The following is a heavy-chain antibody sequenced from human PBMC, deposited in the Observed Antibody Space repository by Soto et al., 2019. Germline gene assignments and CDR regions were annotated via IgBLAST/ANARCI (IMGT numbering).Heavy chain of an antibody. V-gene: IGHV3-30-3*01. Sequence: QVQLEESGGGVVQPGRSLRLSCAASGFTISRYDMHWVRQAPGKGLEWVAAISYDGSNKYFADSVKGRFTISRDNSKNTLYLQMNSLRGEDTAVYYCARDSRWYTYYYGMDVWGQGTMVTVS. D-gene: IGHD6-13*01. CDR1: GFTISRYD. J-gene: IGHJ6*02. CDR3: ARDSRWYTYYYGMDV. CDR2: ISYDGSNK.